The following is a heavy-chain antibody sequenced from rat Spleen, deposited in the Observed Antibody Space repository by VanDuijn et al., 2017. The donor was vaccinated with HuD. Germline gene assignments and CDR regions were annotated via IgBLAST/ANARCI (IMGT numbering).Heavy chain of an antibody. V-gene: IGHV5-7*01. Sequence: EVQLVESGGGLVQPGRSLKLSCAASGFTFSDYNMAWVRQAPKKGLEWVATISYDGSSTYYRDSVKGRFTISRDNAKNTQYLQMDSLRSEDTATYYCARGYVMDAWGQGASVTVSS. CDR3: ARGYVMDA. J-gene: IGHJ4*01. CDR1: GFTFSDYN. CDR2: ISYDGSST.